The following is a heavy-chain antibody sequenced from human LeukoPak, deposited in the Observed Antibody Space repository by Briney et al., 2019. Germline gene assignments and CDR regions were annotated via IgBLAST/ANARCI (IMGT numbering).Heavy chain of an antibody. CDR3: ARLRGGYSSGDLDY. J-gene: IGHJ4*02. CDR2: IYPGDFET. D-gene: IGHD6-19*01. CDR1: GYSFTTYW. V-gene: IGHV5-51*01. Sequence: GESLKISCKGFGYSFTTYWIAWVRQMPGKGREGMGIIYPGDFETRYSPSFQGSVTISADTSTRPGYLQWSRLKARDTAMYFCARLRGGYSSGDLDYWGQGALVTVSS.